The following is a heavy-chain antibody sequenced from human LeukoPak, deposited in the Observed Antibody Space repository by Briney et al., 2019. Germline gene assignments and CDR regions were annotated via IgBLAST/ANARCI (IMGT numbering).Heavy chain of an antibody. CDR2: ISSSSSTI. Sequence: GGSLRLSCAASGFTFSSDSMNWVRQAPGKGLEWVSHISSSSSTIYYADFLKGRFTISRDNAKNSLFLQMNSLRAEDTAVYYCARDRVVGPTIDYWGQGTLVTVSS. CDR1: GFTFSSDS. V-gene: IGHV3-48*01. CDR3: ARDRVVGPTIDY. D-gene: IGHD1-26*01. J-gene: IGHJ4*02.